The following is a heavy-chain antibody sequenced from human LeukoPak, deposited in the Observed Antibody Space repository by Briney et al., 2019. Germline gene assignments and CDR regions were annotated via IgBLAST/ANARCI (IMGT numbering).Heavy chain of an antibody. D-gene: IGHD6-13*01. CDR1: GFTVSGNY. CDR3: ATFLLYSTFGK. CDR2: IYSGGTT. V-gene: IGHV3-53*01. J-gene: IGHJ4*02. Sequence: GGSLRLSCAASGFTVSGNYMSWVRQAPGKGLEWVSVIYSGGTTYYADSVKGRFTISRDNSKNTLYLQMNSLRAEDTAVYYCATFLLYSTFGKWGQGTLVTVSS.